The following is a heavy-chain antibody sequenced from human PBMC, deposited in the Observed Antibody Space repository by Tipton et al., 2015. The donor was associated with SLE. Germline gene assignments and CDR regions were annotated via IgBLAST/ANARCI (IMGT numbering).Heavy chain of an antibody. Sequence: LRLSCAVYGGSFSGYYWSWIRQPPGKGLEWIGYNQDSGSTNYNPSLKSRVTIFVDTSKNQFSLKLTSVTAADTAIYYCARDNLNVFDIWGQGTMVTVSS. CDR1: GGSFSGYY. CDR3: ARDNLNVFDI. CDR2: NQDSGST. V-gene: IGHV4-59*01. D-gene: IGHD1-20*01. J-gene: IGHJ3*02.